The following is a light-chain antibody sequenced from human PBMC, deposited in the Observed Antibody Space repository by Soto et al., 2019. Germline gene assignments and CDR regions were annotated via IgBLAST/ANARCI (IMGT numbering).Light chain of an antibody. CDR2: DAS. CDR3: QLYGSSPWT. Sequence: EIVLTQSPGTLSLSPGERATLSCRASQSVSSNYLAWYQEKPGQAPRLLIYDASNRATGIPARFSGSGSGTDLTITISKVEPEDFAVYYCQLYGSSPWTFGQGTKLDIK. CDR1: QSVSSNY. V-gene: IGKV3-20*01. J-gene: IGKJ1*01.